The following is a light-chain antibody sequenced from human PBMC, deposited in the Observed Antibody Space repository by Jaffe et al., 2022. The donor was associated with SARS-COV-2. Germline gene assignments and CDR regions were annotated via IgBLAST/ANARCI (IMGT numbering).Light chain of an antibody. CDR3: HQYNSWPLT. Sequence: EIVMTQSPATLSVSPGERATLSCRASQNVYSSLAWYQQKPGQAPRLLISGASARATGIPARFSGSGSGTEFTLTISSLQSEDFAVYYCHQYNSWPLTFGQGTRLEIK. J-gene: IGKJ5*01. CDR1: QNVYSS. CDR2: GAS. V-gene: IGKV3-15*01.